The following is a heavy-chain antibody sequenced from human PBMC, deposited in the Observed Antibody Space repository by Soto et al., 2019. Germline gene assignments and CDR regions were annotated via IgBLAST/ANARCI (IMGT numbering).Heavy chain of an antibody. Sequence: QVQLVQSGAEVKKPGSSVKVSCKASGGTFSRYAISWVRQAPGQGLEWMGGISPIFGTANYAEKFQGRVTITADESTSTAYMELSSLRFEDTAVYYCARAIVGPTTTGWLDPWGQGTLVTVS. CDR3: ARAIVGPTTTGWLDP. D-gene: IGHD1-26*01. CDR2: ISPIFGTA. V-gene: IGHV1-69*01. CDR1: GGTFSRYA. J-gene: IGHJ5*02.